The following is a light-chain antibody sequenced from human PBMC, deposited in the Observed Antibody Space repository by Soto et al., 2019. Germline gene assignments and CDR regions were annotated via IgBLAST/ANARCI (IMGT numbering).Light chain of an antibody. V-gene: IGKV3-20*01. CDR3: QQYGSSPGT. CDR1: QSVSSSY. CDR2: GAS. J-gene: IGKJ2*01. Sequence: EIVLTQSPGTLSLSPGERATLSCRASQSVSSSYLAWYQQKPGQAPRLLIYGASSRATGILDRFSGSGSGTDLSLTSSSLEPEEFAVYYCQQYGSSPGTFGQGTKLEIK.